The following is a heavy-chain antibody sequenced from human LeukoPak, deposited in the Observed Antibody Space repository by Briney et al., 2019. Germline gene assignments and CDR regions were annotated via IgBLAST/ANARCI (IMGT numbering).Heavy chain of an antibody. J-gene: IGHJ6*02. CDR2: IYYSGST. CDR3: ARTYYDFWSGYEPRYYYYGMDV. D-gene: IGHD3-3*01. CDR1: GGSISSYY. Sequence: SETLSLTCTVSGGSISSYYWSWIRQLPGKGLEWIGYIYYSGSTNYNPSLKSRVTISVDTSKNQFSLKLSSVTAADTAVYYCARTYYDFWSGYEPRYYYYGMDVWGQGTTVTVSS. V-gene: IGHV4-59*01.